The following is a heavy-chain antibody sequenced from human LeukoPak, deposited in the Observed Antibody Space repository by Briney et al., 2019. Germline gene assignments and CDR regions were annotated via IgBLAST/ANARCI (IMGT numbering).Heavy chain of an antibody. Sequence: GGSLRLSCAVSGFIFSSYDMSWIRQPPGKGLEWVSDISGSGGSTYYADSVKGRFTISRDNSKNTLYLQMNSLRAEDTSVYYCAQSLRWLGGFDPWGQGTLVTVSS. V-gene: IGHV3-23*01. CDR3: AQSLRWLGGFDP. CDR2: ISGSGGST. J-gene: IGHJ5*02. D-gene: IGHD3-10*01. CDR1: GFIFSSYD.